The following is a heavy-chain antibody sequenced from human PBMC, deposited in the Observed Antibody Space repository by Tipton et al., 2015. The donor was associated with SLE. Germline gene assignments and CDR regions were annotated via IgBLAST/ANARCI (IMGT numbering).Heavy chain of an antibody. CDR3: AKVARYYYYYGMDV. Sequence: SLRLSCAASGFTFDDYGMSWVRQAPGKGLEWASGISGGAASKDNADSVKGRFTIPRDNPKNTLYRQMNSLRAEDTGVYFGAKVARYYYYYGMDVWGQGTTVTVSS. V-gene: IGHV3-20*04. J-gene: IGHJ6*02. CDR1: GFTFDDYG. CDR2: ISGGAASK.